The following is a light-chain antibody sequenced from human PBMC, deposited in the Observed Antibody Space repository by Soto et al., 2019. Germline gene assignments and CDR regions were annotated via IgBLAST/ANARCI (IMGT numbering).Light chain of an antibody. CDR3: QKTSSYPVT. CDR2: TTS. J-gene: IGKJ4*01. CDR1: QTIGRY. Sequence: DVQMTQSPPSLSASIGDRVIITCRASQTIGRYLNWYQQKPGEAPKLLIHTTSNLMSGVPSRFSGSGSGTDFTLTISSLHPEDFATYYCQKTSSYPVTFGGGTKVEIK. V-gene: IGKV1-39*01.